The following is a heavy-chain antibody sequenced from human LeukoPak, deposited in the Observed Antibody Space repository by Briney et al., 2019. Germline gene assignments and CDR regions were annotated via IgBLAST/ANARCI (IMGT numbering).Heavy chain of an antibody. D-gene: IGHD2-8*01. CDR1: GYTFTGYY. J-gene: IGHJ6*03. CDR3: ARYHGDYYYYYYMDV. Sequence: ASVKVSCKASGYTFTGYYMHWVRQAPGQGLEWMGWINPNSGGTNYAQKFQGRVTMTRDTSISTAYVELSRLRSDDTAVYYCARYHGDYYYYYYMDVWGKGTTVTVSS. V-gene: IGHV1-2*02. CDR2: INPNSGGT.